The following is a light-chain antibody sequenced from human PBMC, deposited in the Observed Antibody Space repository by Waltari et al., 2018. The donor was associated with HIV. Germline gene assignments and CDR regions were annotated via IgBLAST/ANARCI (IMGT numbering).Light chain of an antibody. CDR1: SNDVGAYHY. J-gene: IGLJ1*01. CDR2: DLN. V-gene: IGLV2-11*01. CDR3: CSSAGRDIFV. Sequence: QSALTQSRSVSGSPGQSISISCTGTSNDVGAYHYVSWYQQHPGRAPKLLIYDLNRRPSGVPDRFSGSKSGNTASLSISGLQAEDEADYYCCSSAGRDIFVFGTGTKVTVL.